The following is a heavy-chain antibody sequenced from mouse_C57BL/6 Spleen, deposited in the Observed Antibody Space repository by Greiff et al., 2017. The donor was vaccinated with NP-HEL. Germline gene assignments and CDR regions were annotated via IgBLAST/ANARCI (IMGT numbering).Heavy chain of an antibody. CDR2: IYPRSGNT. Sequence: QVQLQQSGAELARPGASVKLSCKASGYTFTSYGIRWVKQRPGQGLEWIGEIYPRSGNTYYNEKFKGKATLTADKSSSTAYMELRSLTSEDSAVYFCAREGEVGGSSYGDYFDDWGQGTTLTVSS. CDR1: GYTFTSYG. CDR3: AREGEVGGSSYGDYFDD. J-gene: IGHJ2*01. D-gene: IGHD1-1*01. V-gene: IGHV1-81*01.